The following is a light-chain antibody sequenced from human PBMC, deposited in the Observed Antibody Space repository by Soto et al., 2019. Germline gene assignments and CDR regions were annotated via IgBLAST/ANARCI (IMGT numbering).Light chain of an antibody. CDR3: QQSYGTPRT. J-gene: IGKJ3*01. CDR2: AAS. Sequence: DIQLTQSPSSLSASVGDRVTLTCRASQSVSGSLSWYQQKPGKAPKLLIFAASTLQSGVPSRFSGSGSGTDFTLTISSLQPEDFATYYWQQSYGTPRTFGPGTRVDVK. CDR1: QSVSGS. V-gene: IGKV1-39*01.